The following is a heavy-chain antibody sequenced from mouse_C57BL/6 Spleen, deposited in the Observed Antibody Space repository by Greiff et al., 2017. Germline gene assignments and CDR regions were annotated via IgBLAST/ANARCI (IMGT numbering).Heavy chain of an antibody. V-gene: IGHV5-16*01. D-gene: IGHD1-1*01. Sequence: EVKVVESEGGLVQPGSSMKLSCTASGFTFSDYYMAWVRQVPEKGLEWVANINYDGSSTYYLDSLKSRFIISRDNAKNILYLQMSSLKSEDTATYYCARGPHYYGSSLFFDYWGQGTTLTVSS. CDR1: GFTFSDYY. CDR3: ARGPHYYGSSLFFDY. CDR2: INYDGSST. J-gene: IGHJ2*01.